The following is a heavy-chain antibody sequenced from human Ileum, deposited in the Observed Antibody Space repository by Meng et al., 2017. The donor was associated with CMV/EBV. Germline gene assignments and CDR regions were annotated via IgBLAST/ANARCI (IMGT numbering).Heavy chain of an antibody. Sequence: GGSLSLSCVASGLTFNSYSMGWVRQAPGKGLEWVAAISGSGANSYYAESVKRRATISRDNSKNTLLLELNGLRAEDTAVYYCAKDRYFEPAHFDYWGQGTLVTVSS. D-gene: IGHD3-9*01. V-gene: IGHV3-23*01. CDR2: ISGSGANS. J-gene: IGHJ4*02. CDR1: GLTFNSYS. CDR3: AKDRYFEPAHFDY.